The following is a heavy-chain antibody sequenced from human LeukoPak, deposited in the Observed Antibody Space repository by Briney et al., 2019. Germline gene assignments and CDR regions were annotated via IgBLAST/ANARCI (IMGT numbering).Heavy chain of an antibody. CDR3: ARDFPLMTTVTTWFDY. V-gene: IGHV3-30-3*01. J-gene: IGHJ4*02. CDR2: ISYDGSNK. CDR1: GFTFSSYA. Sequence: GGSLRLSCAASGFTFSSYAMHWVRQAPGKGLEWVAVISYDGSNKYYADSVKGRFTISRDNSKNTLYLQMNSLRAGDTAVYYCARDFPLMTTVTTWFDYWGQGTLVTVSS. D-gene: IGHD4-17*01.